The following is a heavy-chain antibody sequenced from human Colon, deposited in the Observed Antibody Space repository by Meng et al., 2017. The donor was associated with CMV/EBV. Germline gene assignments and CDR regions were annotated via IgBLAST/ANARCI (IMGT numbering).Heavy chain of an antibody. J-gene: IGHJ4*02. CDR1: GGYFGENY. D-gene: IGHD5-12*01. Sequence: CAVYGGYFGENYWSWVRQPPGKGLEWIGEASQSGSTNYNPSLKSRVTISLDRSNKQFSLKLTSVTAADTAVYYCARRVASGKYYFDSWGQGALVTVSS. CDR2: ASQSGST. V-gene: IGHV4-34*01. CDR3: ARRVASGKYYFDS.